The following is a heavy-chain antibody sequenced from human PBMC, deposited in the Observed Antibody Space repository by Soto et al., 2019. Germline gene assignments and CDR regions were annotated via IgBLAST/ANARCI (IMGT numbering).Heavy chain of an antibody. Sequence: GESLKISCKGSGYSFTSYWISWVRQMPGKGLEWMGRIDPSDSYTNYSPSFQGQVTISADKSITTAYLQWSGLKASDTAMYYCARAFDSGAYGHYYGMDVWGQGTTVTVSS. CDR2: IDPSDSYT. J-gene: IGHJ6*02. CDR1: GYSFTSYW. D-gene: IGHD3-22*01. CDR3: ARAFDSGAYGHYYGMDV. V-gene: IGHV5-10-1*04.